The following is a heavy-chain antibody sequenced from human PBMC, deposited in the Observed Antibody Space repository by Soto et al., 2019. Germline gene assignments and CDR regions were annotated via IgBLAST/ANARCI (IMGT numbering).Heavy chain of an antibody. D-gene: IGHD7-27*01. J-gene: IGHJ5*02. CDR3: ARSGDCNWFDP. CDR2: ISGNNDDT. CDR1: GYTFSSFG. Sequence: QVQLVQSGAEVQKPGASVKVSCKASGYTFSSFGVGWVRQAPGQGLEWMGWISGNNDDTDYAQKFQGRVTMTTDTSTSTAYMEVSSLRSDDTAMYYCARSGDCNWFDPWGQGTLVIVSS. V-gene: IGHV1-18*01.